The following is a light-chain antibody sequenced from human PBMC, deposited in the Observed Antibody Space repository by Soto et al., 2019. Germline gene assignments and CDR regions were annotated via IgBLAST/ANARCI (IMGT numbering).Light chain of an antibody. V-gene: IGKV3-20*01. CDR2: GAS. Sequence: EIVLTQSPGTLSLSPGERATLSCRASQSVSSSYLAWYQQKPGQAPRLLIYGASSRATGIPDRFSGSGSGTDFTVTISSLEAEDLAVYYGQQYGSSPFTFGPGTKVDIK. J-gene: IGKJ3*01. CDR3: QQYGSSPFT. CDR1: QSVSSSY.